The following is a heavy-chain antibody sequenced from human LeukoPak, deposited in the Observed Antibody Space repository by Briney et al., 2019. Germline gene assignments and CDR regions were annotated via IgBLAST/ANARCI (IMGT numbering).Heavy chain of an antibody. Sequence: GGSLRLSCAASGFTFSSYSMNWVRQAPGKGLEWVGRIRSKTDGGTTDYAAPVKGRFTISRDDSKNTLYLQMNSLKTEDTAVYFCATETEQQWLSLDYWGQGALVAVSS. J-gene: IGHJ4*02. CDR1: GFTFSSYS. CDR2: IRSKTDGGTT. CDR3: ATETEQQWLSLDY. V-gene: IGHV3-15*01. D-gene: IGHD6-19*01.